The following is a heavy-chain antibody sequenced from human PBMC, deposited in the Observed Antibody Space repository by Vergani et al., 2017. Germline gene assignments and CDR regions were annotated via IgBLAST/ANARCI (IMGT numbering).Heavy chain of an antibody. V-gene: IGHV1-69*01. CDR2: IIPIFGTA. CDR3: AGGEVGAVYCYDCMDG. D-gene: IGHD3-16*01. Sequence: QVQLVQSGAEVKKPGSSVKVSCKASGGTFSSYAISWVRQAPGQGLEGMGGIIPIFGTANYAQKFQGRVPITAAESTTTAYMERSSRRCEDTAVYYCAGGEVGAVYCYDCMDGWGKGTTVTVSS. J-gene: IGHJ6*03. CDR1: GGTFSSYA.